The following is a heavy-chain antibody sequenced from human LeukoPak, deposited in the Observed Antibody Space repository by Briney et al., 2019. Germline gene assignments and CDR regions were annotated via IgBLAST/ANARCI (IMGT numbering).Heavy chain of an antibody. CDR3: TKELHVAVAVADYYYFYMDV. CDR2: INLGGNTT. D-gene: IGHD6-19*01. J-gene: IGHJ6*03. CDR1: GFAFSSFA. V-gene: IGHV3-23*01. Sequence: GGSLRLSCAAPGFAFSSFAMGWVRQSPGKGLEWLSTINLGGNTTFYADSVKGRFTISRDNSKNTLYLHMDGLRPDDTAIYYCTKELHVAVAVADYYYFYMDVWGRGTAVSVSS.